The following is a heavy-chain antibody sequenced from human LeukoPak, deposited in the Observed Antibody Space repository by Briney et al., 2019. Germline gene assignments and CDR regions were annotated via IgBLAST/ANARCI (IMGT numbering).Heavy chain of an antibody. Sequence: SETLSLTCAVYGGSFSGYDWSWIRQPPGKGLEWIGEINHSGSTNYNPSLKSRVTISVDTSKNQFSLKLSSVTAADTAVYYCARGTLDIVATTPLYFDYWGQGTLVTVSS. D-gene: IGHD5-12*01. CDR2: INHSGST. J-gene: IGHJ4*02. V-gene: IGHV4-34*01. CDR3: ARGTLDIVATTPLYFDY. CDR1: GGSFSGYD.